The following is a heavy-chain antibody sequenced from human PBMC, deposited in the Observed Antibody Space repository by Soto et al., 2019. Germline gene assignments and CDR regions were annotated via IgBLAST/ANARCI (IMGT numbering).Heavy chain of an antibody. CDR1: GFTFSSYA. CDR2: ISGSGGST. Sequence: EVPLLESGGGLVQPGGSLRLSCAASGFTFSSYAMSWVRQAPGKGLEWVSAISGSGGSTYYADSVKGRFTISRDNSKNTLYLQMNSLRAEDTAVYYCAKVGGVVVVAASEDYWGQGTLVTVSS. CDR3: AKVGGVVVVAASEDY. D-gene: IGHD2-15*01. J-gene: IGHJ4*02. V-gene: IGHV3-23*01.